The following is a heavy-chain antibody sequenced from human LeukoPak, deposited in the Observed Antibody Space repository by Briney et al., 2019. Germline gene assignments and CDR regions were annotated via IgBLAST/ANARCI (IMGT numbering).Heavy chain of an antibody. D-gene: IGHD3-10*01. Sequence: PGEPLKISCKGSGHSLTSYWISWVRQMPGKGLEWMGRIDPSDSYTNYSPSFQGHVTISADKSISTAYLQWSGLTASDTAMYYCARTSWFGVDYWGQGTLVTVSS. J-gene: IGHJ4*02. CDR2: IDPSDSYT. V-gene: IGHV5-10-1*01. CDR3: ARTSWFGVDY. CDR1: GHSLTSYW.